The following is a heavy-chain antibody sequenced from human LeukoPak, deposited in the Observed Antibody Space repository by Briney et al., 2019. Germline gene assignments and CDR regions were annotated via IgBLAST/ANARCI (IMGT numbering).Heavy chain of an antibody. CDR1: GFTFSSYE. V-gene: IGHV3-48*03. J-gene: IGHJ4*02. CDR3: ARDSESGWSDY. D-gene: IGHD6-19*01. Sequence: PGGSLRLSCAASGFTFSSYEVNWVRQAPGKGLAWVSYISSSGSTIYYADSVKGRFTISRDNAKNSLYLQMNSLRAEDTAVYYCARDSESGWSDYWGQGTLVTVSS. CDR2: ISSSGSTI.